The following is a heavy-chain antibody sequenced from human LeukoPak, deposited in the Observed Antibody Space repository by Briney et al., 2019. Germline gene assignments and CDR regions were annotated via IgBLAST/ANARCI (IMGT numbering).Heavy chain of an antibody. D-gene: IGHD3-22*01. V-gene: IGHV3-20*04. Sequence: PGGSLRLSCAASGFTFDDYGMSWVRQAPGNGLEWVSGINWNGGSTGYADSVKGRFTISRDNAKNSLYLQMNSLRAEDTALYYCARDYYDSSGYYYFDYWGQGTLVTVSS. CDR2: INWNGGST. CDR1: GFTFDDYG. CDR3: ARDYYDSSGYYYFDY. J-gene: IGHJ4*02.